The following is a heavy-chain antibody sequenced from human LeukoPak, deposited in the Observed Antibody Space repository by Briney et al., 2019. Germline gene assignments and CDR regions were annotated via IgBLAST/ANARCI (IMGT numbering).Heavy chain of an antibody. CDR2: ISSSSSYI. J-gene: IGHJ3*02. Sequence: GGSLRLSCAASGFTFSSYSMNWVRQAPGKGLEWVSSISSSSSYIYYADSVKGRFAISRDNAKNSLYLQMNSLRAEDTAVYYCARALPSPLYSGSYADAFDIWGQGTMVTVSS. V-gene: IGHV3-21*01. CDR1: GFTFSSYS. D-gene: IGHD1-26*01. CDR3: ARALPSPLYSGSYADAFDI.